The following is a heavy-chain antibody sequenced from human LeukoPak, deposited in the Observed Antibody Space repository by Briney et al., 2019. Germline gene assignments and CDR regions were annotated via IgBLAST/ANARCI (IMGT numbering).Heavy chain of an antibody. Sequence: GGSLRLSCAASGFTFSSYAMSWVRQAPGKGLEWVSAISGSGGSTYYADSVKGRFTISRDNSKNTLYLQMNSLRAEDTAVYYCAKDPYDTTGTPPDYWGQGTLVTVSS. J-gene: IGHJ4*02. CDR3: AKDPYDTTGTPPDY. V-gene: IGHV3-23*01. CDR1: GFTFSSYA. CDR2: ISGSGGST. D-gene: IGHD1-1*01.